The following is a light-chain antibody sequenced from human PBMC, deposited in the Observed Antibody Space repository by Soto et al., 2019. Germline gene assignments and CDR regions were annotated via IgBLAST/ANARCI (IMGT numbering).Light chain of an antibody. Sequence: EIVLTQSPGTLSLSPGERATLSCRASQSVSSSYLAWYQQKPGQAPRLLIYGASSRATGIPARFSGSGSGTDFTLTISRLEPEECAVYYCNLYGGSPMYTFGQGTKLEIK. CDR2: GAS. J-gene: IGKJ2*01. CDR3: NLYGGSPMYT. V-gene: IGKV3-20*01. CDR1: QSVSSSY.